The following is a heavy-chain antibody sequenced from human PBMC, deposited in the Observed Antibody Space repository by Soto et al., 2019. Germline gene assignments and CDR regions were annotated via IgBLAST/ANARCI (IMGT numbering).Heavy chain of an antibody. CDR3: ARRIAAASGYYYYAFDV. Sequence: GESLKISCKASGYSFSNFWIAWVRQMPGEGLEWLGIIYPDDSDTRYSPSFLGQVTISADKSIKTTYLQWSSLKASDTAIYYCARRIAAASGYYYYAFDVWGQGTAVTVSS. J-gene: IGHJ6*02. V-gene: IGHV5-51*01. D-gene: IGHD6-13*01. CDR1: GYSFSNFW. CDR2: IYPDDSDT.